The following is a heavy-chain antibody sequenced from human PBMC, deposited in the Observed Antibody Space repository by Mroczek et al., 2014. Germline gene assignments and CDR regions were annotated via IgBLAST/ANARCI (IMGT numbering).Heavy chain of an antibody. V-gene: IGHV1-69*12. CDR3: ARDLGNWNDPLPRYDYYYYMDV. CDR2: IIPIFGTA. D-gene: IGHD1-1*01. CDR1: GGTFSSYA. J-gene: IGHJ6*03. Sequence: QVQLVQSGAEVKKPGSSVKVSCKASGGTFSSYAISWVRQAPGQGLEWMGGIIPIFGTANYAQKFQGRVTITADESTSTAYMELSSLRSEDTAVYYCARDLGNWNDPLPRYDYYYYMDVWAKGPRSPSP.